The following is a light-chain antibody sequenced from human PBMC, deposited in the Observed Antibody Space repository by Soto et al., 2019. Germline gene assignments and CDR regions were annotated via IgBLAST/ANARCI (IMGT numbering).Light chain of an antibody. Sequence: QSALTQPASVSGSPGQSITVSCTGTSSDIGGYNYVSWYQQHPGKAPKLMVYEVTNRPSGVSDRFSGSKSGNTATLTISGLQADDEGYYYCSSYTSRSTLYVFGTATKLTVL. CDR1: SSDIGGYNY. CDR2: EVT. J-gene: IGLJ1*01. V-gene: IGLV2-14*01. CDR3: SSYTSRSTLYV.